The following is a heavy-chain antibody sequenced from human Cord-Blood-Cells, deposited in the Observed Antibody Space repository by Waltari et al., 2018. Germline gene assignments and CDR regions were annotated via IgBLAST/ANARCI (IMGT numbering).Heavy chain of an antibody. CDR3: ARDGETNWFDP. J-gene: IGHJ5*02. V-gene: IGHV4-4*07. CDR1: GGSISSYY. D-gene: IGHD7-27*01. CDR2: IYTSGST. Sequence: QVQLQESGPGLVKPSETLSLTCTVPGGSISSYYWSWIRQPAGKGLEWIGRIYTSGSTNYNPPLKSRVTIAVDTSKNQFSLKLSSVTAADTAVYYCARDGETNWFDPWGQGTLVTVSS.